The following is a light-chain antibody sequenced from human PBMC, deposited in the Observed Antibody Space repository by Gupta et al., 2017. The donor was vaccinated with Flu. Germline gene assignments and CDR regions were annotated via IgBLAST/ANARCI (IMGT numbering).Light chain of an antibody. Sequence: QSVLTQPPSASGTPGQRVTISCSGSSSNIGSNTAHWYQQLPGTAPKLLIYSNNQRPSGVPDRFSGSKSGTSASLAISGLQSDDEADYYCAAWDDSLNAPRVVFGGGTKLTVL. J-gene: IGLJ2*01. CDR2: SNN. CDR3: AAWDDSLNAPRVV. CDR1: SSNIGSNT. V-gene: IGLV1-44*01.